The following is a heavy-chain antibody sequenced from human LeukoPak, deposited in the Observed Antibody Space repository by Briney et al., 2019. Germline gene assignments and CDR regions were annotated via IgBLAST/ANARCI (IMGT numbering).Heavy chain of an antibody. CDR1: GFTLTSYG. CDR3: AKDPCSGGSCYSYYYYYYMDV. Sequence: GGSLRLSCAASGFTLTSYGMHWVRQAPGKGLEWVAFIWYDGSTKYYADSVKGRFTISRDNSKNSLYLQMNSLRAEDTAIYYCAKDPCSGGSCYSYYYYYYMDVWGKGTTVTVSS. V-gene: IGHV3-30*02. CDR2: IWYDGSTK. D-gene: IGHD2-15*01. J-gene: IGHJ6*03.